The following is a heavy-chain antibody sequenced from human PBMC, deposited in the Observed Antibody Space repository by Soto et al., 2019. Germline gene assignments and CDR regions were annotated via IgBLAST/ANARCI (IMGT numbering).Heavy chain of an antibody. CDR3: AKDRTGYCSGGSCFDNWFDP. D-gene: IGHD2-15*01. Sequence: SLRLSCAASGFTFSSYGIHWVRQAPGNGLEWVAVISYDGSNKYYADSVKGRFTISRDNSKNTLYLQMNSLRAEDTAVYYCAKDRTGYCSGGSCFDNWFDPWGQGTLVTVSS. V-gene: IGHV3-30*18. J-gene: IGHJ5*02. CDR1: GFTFSSYG. CDR2: ISYDGSNK.